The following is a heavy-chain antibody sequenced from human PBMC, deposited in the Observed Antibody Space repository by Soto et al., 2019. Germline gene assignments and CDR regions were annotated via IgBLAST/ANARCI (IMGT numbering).Heavy chain of an antibody. V-gene: IGHV3-64*01. CDR3: ARASCSGGSCDGDYFDY. D-gene: IGHD2-15*01. CDR1: GFTFSSYA. CDR2: ISSNGGST. J-gene: IGHJ4*02. Sequence: GSLRLSCAASGFTFSSYAMHWVRQAPGKGLEYVSAISSNGGSTYYANSVKGRFTVSRDNSKNTLYLQMGSLRAEDMAVYYCARASCSGGSCDGDYFDYWGQGT.